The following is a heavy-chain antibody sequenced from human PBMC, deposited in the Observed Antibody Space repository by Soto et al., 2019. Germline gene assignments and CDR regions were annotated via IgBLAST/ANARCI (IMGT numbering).Heavy chain of an antibody. CDR3: ARGLSRHCFRSGTYLYRAYHPDY. Sequence: RGSLRLSCTASGSTFRTYGMNWVRQAPGKGLEWVSSISNSGDYIYYADSVQGRFTISRDNAKNSLYLQMNSLGAEDTAVYYCARGLSRHCFRSGTYLYRAYHPDYWRKGPLVTVS. CDR2: ISNSGDYI. D-gene: IGHD3-3*01. V-gene: IGHV3-21*01. CDR1: GSTFRTYG. J-gene: IGHJ4*02.